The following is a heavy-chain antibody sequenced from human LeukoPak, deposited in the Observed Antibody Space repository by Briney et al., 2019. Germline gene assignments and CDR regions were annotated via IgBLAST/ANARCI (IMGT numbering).Heavy chain of an antibody. CDR3: AKDPGDTAILFDY. CDR1: GFTFSSYE. J-gene: IGHJ4*02. Sequence: PGGSLRLSCAASGFTFSSYEMNWVRQAPGKGLEWVSYISSSGSTTYYADSVKGRFTISRDNSKNTLFLQMDSLRTEDTAVYYCAKDPGDTAILFDYWGQGTLVTVSS. V-gene: IGHV3-48*03. CDR2: ISSSGSTT. D-gene: IGHD5-18*01.